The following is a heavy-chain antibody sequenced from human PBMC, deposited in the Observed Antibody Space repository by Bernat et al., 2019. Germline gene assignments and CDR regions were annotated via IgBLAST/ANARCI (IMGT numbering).Heavy chain of an antibody. Sequence: EVQLVETGGGLIQPGGSLRLSCAASGFIVSSNYMRWVRQAPGKGLEWVSLIYSGGSTYYADPVNGRFTISSDNSKNTLYLQMNSLRAEDTAVYYCAGSNWNDQTVPWGQGTLVTVSS. D-gene: IGHD1-20*01. CDR1: GFIVSSNY. J-gene: IGHJ5*02. V-gene: IGHV3-53*02. CDR3: AGSNWNDQTVP. CDR2: IYSGGST.